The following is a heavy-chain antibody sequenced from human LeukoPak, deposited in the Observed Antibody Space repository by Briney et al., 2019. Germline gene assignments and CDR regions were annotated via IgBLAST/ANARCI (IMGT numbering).Heavy chain of an antibody. D-gene: IGHD1-1*01. V-gene: IGHV3-48*04. CDR1: GFTFSSYS. CDR3: ASDSNWSPDY. CDR2: ISSRGRTI. J-gene: IGHJ4*02. Sequence: GGSLRLSCAASGFTFSSYSMNWVRQAPGKGLEWVSYISSRGRTIYYADSVKGRFTMSRDNAKNSLYLQMNSLRAEDTAVYYCASDSNWSPDYWGQGTLVTVSS.